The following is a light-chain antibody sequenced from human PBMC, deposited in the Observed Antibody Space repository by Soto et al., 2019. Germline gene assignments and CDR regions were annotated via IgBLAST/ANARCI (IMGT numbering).Light chain of an antibody. CDR1: QSVGSN. CDR3: QQYGDSPLT. CDR2: GAS. V-gene: IGKV3-20*01. Sequence: EIVMTQSPATLSVSPGERATLSCRASQSVGSNLAWYQQKPGQTPRLLIYGASSSATGIPDRFSGSGSGTDFTLTISRLEPEDFAVYHCQQYGDSPLTFGGGTKVDIK. J-gene: IGKJ4*01.